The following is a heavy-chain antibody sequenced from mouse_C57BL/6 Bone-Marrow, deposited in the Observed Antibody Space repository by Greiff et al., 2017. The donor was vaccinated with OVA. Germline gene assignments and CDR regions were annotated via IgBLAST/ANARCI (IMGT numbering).Heavy chain of an antibody. Sequence: VQLKESGGGLVKPGGSLKLSCAASGFTFSDYGMHWVRQAPEKGLEWVAYISSGSSTIYYADTVKGRFTISRDNAKNTLFLQMTSLRSEDTAMYYCARPHYYGSSYAWYFDVWGTGTTVTVSS. V-gene: IGHV5-17*01. CDR3: ARPHYYGSSYAWYFDV. D-gene: IGHD1-1*01. CDR1: GFTFSDYG. CDR2: ISSGSSTI. J-gene: IGHJ1*03.